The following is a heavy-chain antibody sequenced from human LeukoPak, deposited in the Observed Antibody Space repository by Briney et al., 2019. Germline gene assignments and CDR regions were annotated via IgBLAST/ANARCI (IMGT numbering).Heavy chain of an antibody. CDR3: AKACSAVTCYNY. CDR2: ISGSGGST. J-gene: IGHJ4*02. D-gene: IGHD2-15*01. Sequence: PGGSLRLSCAASGFTFRSYAMNWLRQAPGKGLEWVSRISGSGGSTYYADTAEGRFTISRDNSKNTLYLQMNSLRAEDTAVYYCAKACSAVTCYNYWGQGTLVTVSS. CDR1: GFTFRSYA. V-gene: IGHV3-23*01.